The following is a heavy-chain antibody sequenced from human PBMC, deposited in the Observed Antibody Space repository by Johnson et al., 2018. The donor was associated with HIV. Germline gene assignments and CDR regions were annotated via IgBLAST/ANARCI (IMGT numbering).Heavy chain of an antibody. CDR1: GFIFSSYA. Sequence: QVQLVESGGVVVQPGGSLRLSCAASGFIFSSYAMHWVRQAPGKGLEWVAVISYDGSNKYYADSVKGRFTIARDNAKNTLYLELKSLRSEDTAVYYCARTSCNGARCLGYDPFDVWGQGAMVTVSS. CDR2: ISYDGSNK. J-gene: IGHJ3*01. V-gene: IGHV3-30-3*01. D-gene: IGHD2-8*01. CDR3: ARTSCNGARCLGYDPFDV.